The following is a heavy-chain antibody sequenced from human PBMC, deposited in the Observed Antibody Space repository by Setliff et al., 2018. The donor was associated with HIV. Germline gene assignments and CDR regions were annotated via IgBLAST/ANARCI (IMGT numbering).Heavy chain of an antibody. CDR3: ARDPAPSSSASYFQH. J-gene: IGHJ1*01. CDR2: INPSSGST. V-gene: IGHV1-46*01. D-gene: IGHD6-6*01. CDR1: GYTFTSYY. Sequence: ASVKVSCKASGYTFTSYYMHWVRQAPGQGLEWMGIINPSSGSTTYAQKSQGRVTMTRDTSTSTVYMELSSLRSEDTAVYYCARDPAPSSSASYFQHWGQGTPVTVSS.